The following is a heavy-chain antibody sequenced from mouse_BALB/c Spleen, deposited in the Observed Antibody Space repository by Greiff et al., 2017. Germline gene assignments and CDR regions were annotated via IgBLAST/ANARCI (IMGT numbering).Heavy chain of an antibody. CDR1: GFTFSSYA. V-gene: IGHV5-9-3*01. D-gene: IGHD2-14*01. CDR3: ARHYRYDGNYFDY. CDR2: ISSGGSYT. Sequence: EVQLVESGGGLVKPGGSLKLSCAASGFTFSSYAMSWVRQTPEKRLEWVATISSGGSYTYYPDSVKGRFTISRDNAKNTLYLQMSSLRSEDTAMYYCARHYRYDGNYFDYWGQGTTLTVSS. J-gene: IGHJ2*01.